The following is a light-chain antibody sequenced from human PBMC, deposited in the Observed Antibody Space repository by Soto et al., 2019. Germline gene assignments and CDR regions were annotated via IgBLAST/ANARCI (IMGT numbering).Light chain of an antibody. V-gene: IGLV2-14*01. CDR1: SRDVGGYND. CDR2: DVS. Sequence: QSALTQPASVSGSPGQSITISCTGTSRDVGGYNDVSWYQQHPGKAPKLMIYDVSNRPSGVSNRFSGSKSGNTASLTSSGLQAADEADYYCSSYTSSSTLVFGGGTKLTVL. CDR3: SSYTSSSTLV. J-gene: IGLJ2*01.